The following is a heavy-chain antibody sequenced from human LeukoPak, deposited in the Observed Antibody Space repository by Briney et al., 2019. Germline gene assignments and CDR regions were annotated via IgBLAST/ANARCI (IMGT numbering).Heavy chain of an antibody. D-gene: IGHD3-22*01. J-gene: IGHJ4*02. V-gene: IGHV3-23*01. CDR3: AKDWMSSSGYFLFDY. CDR1: GFTFSSYA. CDR2: ISGSGGST. Sequence: GGSLRLSCAASGFTFSSYAMSWVRQAPGKGLEWVSAISGSGGSTYYADSVKGRFTISRDNSKNTLYLQMNSLRAEDTAVYYCAKDWMSSSGYFLFDYWGQGTLVTVSS.